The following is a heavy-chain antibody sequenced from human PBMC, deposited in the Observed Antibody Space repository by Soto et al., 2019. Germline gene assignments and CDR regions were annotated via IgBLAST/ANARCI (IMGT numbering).Heavy chain of an antibody. CDR3: ARHRYGDYYYGMDV. V-gene: IGHV1-69*12. CDR1: GGTFSSYA. D-gene: IGHD4-17*01. Sequence: QVQLVQSGAEVKKPGSSVKVSCKASGGTFSSYAISWVRQAPGQGLEWMGGIIPIFGTANYAQKFQGRVTITADESTSTAYMVLSSLRSEDTAVYYCARHRYGDYYYGMDVWGQGTTVTVSS. CDR2: IIPIFGTA. J-gene: IGHJ6*02.